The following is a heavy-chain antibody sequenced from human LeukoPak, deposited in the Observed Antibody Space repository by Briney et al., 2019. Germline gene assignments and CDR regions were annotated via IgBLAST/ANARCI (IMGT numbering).Heavy chain of an antibody. CDR1: GFTFSSYA. CDR2: ISGSGGST. V-gene: IGHV3-23*01. Sequence: GGSLRLSCAASGFTFSSYAMSWIRQAPGKGLEWVSAISGSGGSTYYADSVKGRFTISRDNSKNTLYLQMNSLRAEDTAVYYCAKDLRYLAVAGQFDYWGQGTLVTVSS. CDR3: AKDLRYLAVAGQFDY. D-gene: IGHD6-19*01. J-gene: IGHJ4*02.